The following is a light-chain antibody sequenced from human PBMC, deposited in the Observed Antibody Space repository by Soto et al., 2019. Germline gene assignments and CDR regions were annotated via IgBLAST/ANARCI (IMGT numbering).Light chain of an antibody. CDR3: QQYNNWPQT. CDR1: QSVASN. J-gene: IGKJ1*01. V-gene: IGKV3-15*01. CDR2: GAS. Sequence: VVMTQSPATLSVSPGERATLSCRASQSVASNLAWYQQKPGQAPRLLIYGASTRATGIPTRFSGSGSGTDFTLTISSLQSEDFAVYYCQQYNNWPQTFGQGTKVDI.